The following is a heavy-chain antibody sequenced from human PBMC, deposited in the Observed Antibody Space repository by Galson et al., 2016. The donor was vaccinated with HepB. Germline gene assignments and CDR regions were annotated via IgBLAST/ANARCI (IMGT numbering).Heavy chain of an antibody. CDR2: ISGSGGST. Sequence: SLRLSCAASGFTFSTYVMTWVRQAPGKGLEWVSAISGSGGSTYYAGSVKGRFTISRDTSKNTLYLQMNSLRAEDTAVYYCAKWGYNWNLDWLDPWGQGTPVTVSS. D-gene: IGHD1-1*01. V-gene: IGHV3-23*01. CDR3: AKWGYNWNLDWLDP. J-gene: IGHJ5*02. CDR1: GFTFSTYV.